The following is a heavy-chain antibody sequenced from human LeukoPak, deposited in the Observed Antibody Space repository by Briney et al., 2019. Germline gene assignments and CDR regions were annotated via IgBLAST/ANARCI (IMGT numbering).Heavy chain of an antibody. V-gene: IGHV3-48*04. CDR3: AKDLDGGSSWYHDAFDI. D-gene: IGHD6-13*01. CDR2: ISTDSLTI. J-gene: IGHJ3*02. Sequence: GGSLRLSCAASGFTFSSHAMNWVRQAPGKGLEWISSISTDSLTIKYADFVSGQFTISRDNAEHLLFLQMNSLRAEDTAVYYCAKDLDGGSSWYHDAFDIWGQGTMVTVSS. CDR1: GFTFSSHA.